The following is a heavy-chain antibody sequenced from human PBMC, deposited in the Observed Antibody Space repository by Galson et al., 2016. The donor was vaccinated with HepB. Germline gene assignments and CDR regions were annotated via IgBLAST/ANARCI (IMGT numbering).Heavy chain of an antibody. D-gene: IGHD2-2*01. CDR3: ARVYCVGTNCYPPPSKGTFDI. CDR1: GDSVSSNTAA. V-gene: IGHV6-1*01. J-gene: IGHJ3*02. Sequence: CAISGDSVSSNTAAWSWIRQSPSRGLEWLGRTYYRSKWYNDYAVSVKSRVTINPDTSKNQFSLQLSPVTPDDTAIYYCARVYCVGTNCYPPPSKGTFDIWGQGTVVSVSS. CDR2: TYYRSKWYN.